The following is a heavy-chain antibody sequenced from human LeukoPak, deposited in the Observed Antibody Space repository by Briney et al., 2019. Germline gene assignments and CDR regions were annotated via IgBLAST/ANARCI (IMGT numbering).Heavy chain of an antibody. CDR2: IIPIFGTA. V-gene: IGHV1-69*01. J-gene: IGHJ6*02. CDR3: ARVEVGATTFLNYYYGMDV. CDR1: GGTFSSYA. Sequence: SVKVSCKASGGTFSSYAISWVRQAPGQGLEWMGGIIPIFGTANCAQKFQGRVTITADESASTAYMELSSLRSEDTAVYYCARVEVGATTFLNYYYGMDVWGQGTTVTVSS. D-gene: IGHD1-26*01.